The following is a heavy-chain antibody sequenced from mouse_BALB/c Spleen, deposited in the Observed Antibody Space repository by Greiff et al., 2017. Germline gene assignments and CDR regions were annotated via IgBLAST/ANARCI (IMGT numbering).Heavy chain of an antibody. CDR3: HRYEGDY. V-gene: IGHV1S137*01. Sequence: VQLQQPGAELVRPGVSVKISCKGSGYTFTDYAMHWVKQSHAKSLEWIGVISTYYGDASYNQKFKGKATMTVDKSSSTAYMELARLTSEDSAIYYCHRYEGDYWGQGTTLTVSS. D-gene: IGHD2-14*01. CDR2: ISTYYGDA. J-gene: IGHJ2*01. CDR1: GYTFTDYA.